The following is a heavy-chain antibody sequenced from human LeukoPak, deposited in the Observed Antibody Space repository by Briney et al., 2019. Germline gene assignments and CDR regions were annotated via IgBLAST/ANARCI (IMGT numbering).Heavy chain of an antibody. CDR3: ARQLPTAAADTRGYCDY. D-gene: IGHD6-25*01. CDR2: IFDGDTT. Sequence: SETLCLTCSVSGGSISNGDNYWGWIRQAPGKRLVWLGSIFDGDTTHYTPSLKSRVTISVDTSKNQFSLKLTSVTAADATMYYCARQLPTAAADTRGYCDYWGQGTVVTVSA. J-gene: IGHJ4*01. CDR1: GGSISNGDNY. V-gene: IGHV4-39*07.